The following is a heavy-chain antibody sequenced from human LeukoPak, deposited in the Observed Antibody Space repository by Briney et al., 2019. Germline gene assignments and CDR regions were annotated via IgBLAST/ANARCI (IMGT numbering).Heavy chain of an antibody. J-gene: IGHJ4*02. D-gene: IGHD2/OR15-2a*01. CDR3: ARKSDNSYYFDY. Sequence: ASVKVSCKASGYTFTSYDINWVRQATGQGLEWMGWMNPNSGNTGYAQKFQGRVTMTRDTSTSTVYMELSSLRSEDTAVYYCARKSDNSYYFDYWGQGTLVTVSS. CDR1: GYTFTSYD. V-gene: IGHV1-8*01. CDR2: MNPNSGNT.